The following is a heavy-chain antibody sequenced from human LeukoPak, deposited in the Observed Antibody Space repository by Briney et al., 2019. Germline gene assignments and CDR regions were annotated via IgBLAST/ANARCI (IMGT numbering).Heavy chain of an antibody. D-gene: IGHD3-10*01. CDR1: GYSISSGYY. J-gene: IGHJ5*02. CDR3: ARGYGSGSYYNGWFDP. Sequence: SETLSLTCTVSGYSISSGYYWGWIRQPPGKGLEWIGSIYHSGSTYYNPSLKSRVTISVDTSKNQFSLKLSSVTAADTAVYYCARGYGSGSYYNGWFDPWGQGTLVTVSS. CDR2: IYHSGST. V-gene: IGHV4-38-2*02.